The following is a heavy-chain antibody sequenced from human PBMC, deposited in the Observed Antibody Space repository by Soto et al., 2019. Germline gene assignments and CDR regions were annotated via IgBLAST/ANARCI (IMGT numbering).Heavy chain of an antibody. CDR1: GGSISSYY. CDR3: ARGLYDYIWGSYRPYYFDY. D-gene: IGHD3-16*02. J-gene: IGHJ4*02. CDR2: IYYSGST. Sequence: SETLSLTCTVSGGSISSYYWGWIRQPPGKGLEWIGSIYYSGSTYYNPSLKSRVTISVDTSKNQFSLKLSSVTAADTAVYYCARGLYDYIWGSYRPYYFDYWGQGTLVTVSS. V-gene: IGHV4-39*01.